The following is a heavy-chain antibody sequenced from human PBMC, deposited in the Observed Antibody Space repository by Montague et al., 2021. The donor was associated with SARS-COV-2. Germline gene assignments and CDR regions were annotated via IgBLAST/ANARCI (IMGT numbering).Heavy chain of an antibody. CDR2: IYYTANT. J-gene: IGHJ5*02. CDR1: GGSIISTTSN. D-gene: IGHD4-17*01. CDR3: ARDRIRYGRFDH. Sequence: SETLSLTCTVSGGSIISTTSNWGWILHPPGKGLEWIGSIYYTANTYYTSPPKTRVTTSVDTTKNQFSLRLPSVTAADTAIYYCARDRIRYGRFDHWGQGTLVTVSS. V-gene: IGHV4-39*01.